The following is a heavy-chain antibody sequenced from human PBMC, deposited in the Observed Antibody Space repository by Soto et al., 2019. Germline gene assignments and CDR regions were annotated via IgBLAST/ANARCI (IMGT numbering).Heavy chain of an antibody. D-gene: IGHD2-2*01. CDR1: GGSISSGDYY. CDR3: AREVPLLSPAAPNWFDP. Sequence: PSETLSLTCTVSGGSISSGDYYWSWIRQPPGKGLEWIGYIYYSGSTYYNPSLKSRVTISVDTSKNQFSLKLSSVTAADTAVYYCAREVPLLSPAAPNWFDPWGQGTLVTVSS. V-gene: IGHV4-30-4*01. CDR2: IYYSGST. J-gene: IGHJ5*02.